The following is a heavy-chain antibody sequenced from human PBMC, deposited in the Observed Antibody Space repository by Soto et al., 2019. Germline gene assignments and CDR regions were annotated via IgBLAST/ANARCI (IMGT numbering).Heavy chain of an antibody. Sequence: QVQLVESGGGVVQPGRSLRLSCAASGFTFSSYGMHWVRQAPGKGLEWVAVISYDGSNKYYADSVKGRFTISRDNSKNTLYLQMNSLRAEDTAVYYCAKGGGDYNILTGYYTSPHFDYWGQGTLVTVSS. CDR3: AKGGGDYNILTGYYTSPHFDY. CDR2: ISYDGSNK. J-gene: IGHJ4*02. CDR1: GFTFSSYG. D-gene: IGHD3-9*01. V-gene: IGHV3-30*18.